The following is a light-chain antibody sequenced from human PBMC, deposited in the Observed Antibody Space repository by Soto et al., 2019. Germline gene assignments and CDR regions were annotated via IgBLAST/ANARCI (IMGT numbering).Light chain of an antibody. V-gene: IGKV1-5*03. CDR3: QQYNTYSQT. J-gene: IGKJ1*01. CDR1: QTISSW. CDR2: KAS. Sequence: DIQMTQSPSTLSGSVGDRVTITCRASQTISSWLAWYQQKPGKAPKLLIYKASTLKSGVPSRFSGSGSGTEFTLTIGSLQPEDFATYFCQQYNTYSQTFGQGTKVDIK.